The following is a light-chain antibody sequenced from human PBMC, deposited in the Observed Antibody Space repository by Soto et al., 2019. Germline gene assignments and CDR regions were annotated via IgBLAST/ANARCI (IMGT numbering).Light chain of an antibody. CDR1: QSVSSD. V-gene: IGKV3-11*01. J-gene: IGKJ5*01. CDR3: HQRQYWPPIT. CDR2: DAS. Sequence: EIVLTPSPATLSLSPGERATLSCRASQSVSSDLAWYQQKPGQAPRLLIYDASNRATGIPARFSGSGSGTDFTLTISSLEPEDFAVYYCHQRQYWPPITFGQGTQREIK.